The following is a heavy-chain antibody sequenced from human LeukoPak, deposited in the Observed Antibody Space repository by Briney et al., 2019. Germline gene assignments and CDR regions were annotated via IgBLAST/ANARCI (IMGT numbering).Heavy chain of an antibody. CDR2: IYYSGST. V-gene: IGHV4-59*01. CDR3: ARAPYNFGVVIVPYYFDY. Sequence: PSETLSLTCTVSGGSISSYYWSWIRQPPGKGLEWIGYIYYSGSTNYNPSLKSRVTISVDTSKNQFSLKLSSETAADTAVYYCARAPYNFGVVIVPYYFDYWGQGTLVTVSS. J-gene: IGHJ4*02. CDR1: GGSISSYY. D-gene: IGHD3-3*01.